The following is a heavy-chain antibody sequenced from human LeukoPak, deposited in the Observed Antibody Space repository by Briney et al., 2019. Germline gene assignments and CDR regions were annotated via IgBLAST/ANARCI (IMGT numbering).Heavy chain of an antibody. V-gene: IGHV1-2*02. J-gene: IGHJ4*02. CDR3: ARARSGTYEY. Sequence: EASVKVSCKASGYTFTGYYIHWMRQAPGQGLEWMGGINPNSGGTTYAQKFQGRVSVTRDTSIITAYMELSWLTSDDAAVYYCARARSGTYEYWGQGTLVTVSS. D-gene: IGHD3-10*01. CDR1: GYTFTGYY. CDR2: INPNSGGT.